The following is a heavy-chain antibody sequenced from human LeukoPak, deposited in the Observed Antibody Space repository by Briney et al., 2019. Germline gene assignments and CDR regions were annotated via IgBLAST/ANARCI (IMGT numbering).Heavy chain of an antibody. D-gene: IGHD2-2*01. Sequence: GASVKVSCKASGYTFTGYYMHWVRQAPGQGLEWMGGIIPIFGTANYAQKFQGRVTITADESTSTAYMELSSLRSEDTAVYYCARGGHGFQLSVPAAMGRFDPWGQGTLVTVSS. J-gene: IGHJ5*02. CDR2: IIPIFGTA. V-gene: IGHV1-69*13. CDR3: ARGGHGFQLSVPAAMGRFDP. CDR1: GYTFTGYY.